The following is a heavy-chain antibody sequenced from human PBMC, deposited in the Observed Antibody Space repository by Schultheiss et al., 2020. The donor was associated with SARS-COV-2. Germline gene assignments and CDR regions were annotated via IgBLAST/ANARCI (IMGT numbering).Heavy chain of an antibody. D-gene: IGHD3/OR15-3a*01. Sequence: GGSLRLSCAASGFTFSSYSMNWVRQAPGKGLEWVSSISSSSSTIYYADSVKGRFTISRDNSKNTLYLQMNSLRAEDTAVYYCAREMGRTGSYYYYGMDVWGQGTTVTVSS. CDR3: AREMGRTGSYYYYGMDV. CDR1: GFTFSSYS. CDR2: ISSSSSTI. J-gene: IGHJ6*02. V-gene: IGHV3-48*01.